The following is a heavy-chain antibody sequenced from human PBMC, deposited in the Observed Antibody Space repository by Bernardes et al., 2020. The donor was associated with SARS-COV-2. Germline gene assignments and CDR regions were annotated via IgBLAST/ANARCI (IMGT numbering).Heavy chain of an antibody. CDR1: GGSISSGSYY. CDR2: TYTSGGT. D-gene: IGHD1-26*01. V-gene: IGHV4-61*02. CDR3: ARDKWEQATSFRRVGFDY. J-gene: IGHJ4*02. Sequence: TLSLTCTVPGGSISSGSYYWSWIRQPAGKGLEWIGRTYTSGGTNYNPSLKSRVTISVDTSKNQFSLKLSSVTAADTAVYYCARDKWEQATSFRRVGFDYWGQGTLVTVSS.